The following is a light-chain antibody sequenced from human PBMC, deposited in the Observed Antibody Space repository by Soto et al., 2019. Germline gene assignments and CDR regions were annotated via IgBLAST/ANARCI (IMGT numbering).Light chain of an antibody. CDR3: CSYAGSFTWV. V-gene: IGLV2-11*01. Sequence: QSVLTQPRSVSGSPGQSVTISCTGTNSDVGAYNYVSWYQQHPGKAPKLIIYDVGQRPSGVPDRFSGSKSGNTASLTISGLQAEDEADYYCCSYAGSFTWVFGGGTKLTVL. J-gene: IGLJ3*02. CDR2: DVG. CDR1: NSDVGAYNY.